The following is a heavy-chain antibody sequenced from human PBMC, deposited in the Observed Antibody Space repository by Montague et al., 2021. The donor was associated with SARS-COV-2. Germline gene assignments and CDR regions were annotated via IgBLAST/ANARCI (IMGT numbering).Heavy chain of an antibody. CDR1: GGSVSSATGY. J-gene: IGHJ5*02. Sequence: SETLSLTCTVSGGSVSSATGYWSWIRQPPGKGLEWIGYIHYSGTTSYKSSLKSRVSLSLDTSKNQFSLNLTSVTAADTALYYCARDGYSNSGFDPWGQGTLVTVSS. CDR2: IHYSGTT. V-gene: IGHV4-61*01. CDR3: ARDGYSNSGFDP. D-gene: IGHD4-11*01.